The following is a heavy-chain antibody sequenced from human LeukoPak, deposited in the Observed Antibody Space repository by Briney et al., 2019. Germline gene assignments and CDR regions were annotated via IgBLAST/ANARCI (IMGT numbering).Heavy chain of an antibody. CDR3: ARVRYYSPDV. V-gene: IGHV4-59*01. Sequence: SETLSLTCTVSGDSISSYYWSWIRQPPGKGLEWIGYIYYSGSTNYNPSLKSRVTISVDTSKKQFSLKLSSVTAADTAVYYCARVRYYSPDVWGKGTTVTVSS. D-gene: IGHD3-10*01. CDR1: GDSISSYY. CDR2: IYYSGST. J-gene: IGHJ6*04.